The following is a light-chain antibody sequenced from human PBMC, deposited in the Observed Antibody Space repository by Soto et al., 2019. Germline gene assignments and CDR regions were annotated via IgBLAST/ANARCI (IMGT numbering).Light chain of an antibody. CDR1: QSVSTY. J-gene: IGKJ5*01. CDR2: DTT. Sequence: VLTQSPVTLSLSPGDRATLSCRASQSVSTYLAWYRQVPGQPPRLLIYDTTNRAAGIPPRFSGSRSGTDFTLNISSVEPEGFALYYCHQRNTFGQGTRLEIK. V-gene: IGKV3-11*01. CDR3: HQRNT.